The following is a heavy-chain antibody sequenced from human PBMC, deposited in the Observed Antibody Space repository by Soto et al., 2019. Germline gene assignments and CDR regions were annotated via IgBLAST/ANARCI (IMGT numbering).Heavy chain of an antibody. CDR1: GFSFSSYS. D-gene: IGHD5-18*01. Sequence: EVQLLESGGGLVQPGGSLRLSCAASGFSFSSYSFTWVRQAPGKGLEWVAGISIGGDKTWHADSVKGRFTISRDNSKNTVYLQMKSLRVDDTAVYYCAKWDGYGDHWGQGTLVTVSS. CDR3: AKWDGYGDH. J-gene: IGHJ5*02. CDR2: ISIGGDKT. V-gene: IGHV3-23*01.